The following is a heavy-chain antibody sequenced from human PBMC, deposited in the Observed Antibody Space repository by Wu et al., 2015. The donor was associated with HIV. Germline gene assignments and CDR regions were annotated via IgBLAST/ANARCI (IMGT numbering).Heavy chain of an antibody. Sequence: QVQLVQSGVEVKKPGSSVKVSCKTSGDSFRNSGFSWVRQAPGQGLEWMGGIIPIFGTANYAQKFQGRVTITADESTSTAYMELSSLRSEDTAVYYCASCITMVRGVINLHYYYYMDVWGKGTTVTVSS. CDR3: ASCITMVRGVINLHYYYYMDV. D-gene: IGHD3-10*01. CDR2: IIPIFGTA. CDR1: GDSFRNSG. J-gene: IGHJ6*03. V-gene: IGHV1-69*13.